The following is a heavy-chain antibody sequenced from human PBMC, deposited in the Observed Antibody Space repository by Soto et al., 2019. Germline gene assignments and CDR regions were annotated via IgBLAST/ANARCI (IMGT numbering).Heavy chain of an antibody. J-gene: IGHJ6*02. D-gene: IGHD3-16*01. CDR2: IYPGDSDT. V-gene: IGHV5-51*01. CDR1: GYRFSSYW. Sequence: PGESLKISCKGSGYRFSSYWIAWVRQMPGKGLEWMGIIYPGDSDTRYSPSFEVQVTISADKSNSTAYLQWSSPKASDTAMYYCARQGSNGAYYYYGMDVWGQGTTVTVSS. CDR3: ARQGSNGAYYYYGMDV.